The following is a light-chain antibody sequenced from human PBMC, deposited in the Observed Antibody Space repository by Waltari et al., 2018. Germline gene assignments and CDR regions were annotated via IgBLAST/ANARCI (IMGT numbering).Light chain of an antibody. CDR3: MQARQTPWT. Sequence: DIVMTQSPLSLSVTPGEPASISCRSSQSPLHSSGNTFLDWYLQKPGQSPPLLIYLIANRASGGPDRFSGRGSGTDFTLKISRVEAEDVGVYFCMQARQTPWTFGQGTKVEIK. V-gene: IGKV2-28*01. J-gene: IGKJ1*01. CDR1: QSPLHSSGNTF. CDR2: LIA.